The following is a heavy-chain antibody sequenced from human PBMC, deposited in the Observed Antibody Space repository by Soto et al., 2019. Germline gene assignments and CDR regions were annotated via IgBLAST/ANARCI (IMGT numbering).Heavy chain of an antibody. CDR3: AKGVSQYTPLALFDY. CDR1: GFTFSSYA. CDR2: ISGSGGRT. D-gene: IGHD5-18*01. J-gene: IGHJ4*02. Sequence: GGSLRLSCAASGFTFSSYAMSWVRQAPGKGLEWVSTISGSGGRTYSTDSVKGRFTISRDNSRNTAYLQMNSLRVEDTGVYYCAKGVSQYTPLALFDYWGRGTLVTVSS. V-gene: IGHV3-23*01.